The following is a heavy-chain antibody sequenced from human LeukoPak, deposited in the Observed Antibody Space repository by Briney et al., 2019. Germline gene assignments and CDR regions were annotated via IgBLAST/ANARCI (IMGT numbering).Heavy chain of an antibody. CDR3: ARSGGAGTYSSWFDP. Sequence: ASVKVSCNVSGYTFTGYYLHWVRQAPGQGLEWMGWINPNSNGTRYAQKFQGRVTMTRDTSITTAFMDLSRVTSDDTAVYYCARSGGAGTYSSWFDPWGQGTLVTVSS. CDR2: INPNSNGT. CDR1: GYTFTGYY. D-gene: IGHD3-10*01. J-gene: IGHJ5*02. V-gene: IGHV1-2*02.